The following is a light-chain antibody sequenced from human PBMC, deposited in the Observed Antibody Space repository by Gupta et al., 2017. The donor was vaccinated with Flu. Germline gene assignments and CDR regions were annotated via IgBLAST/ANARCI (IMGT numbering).Light chain of an antibody. CDR1: NIENRN. CDR2: RDI. V-gene: IGLV3-9*01. Sequence: VSVALGQTSSITCGGNNIENRNVHWYQQKPGQAPVLVIYRDISRPAGIPERFSGSNSGNTATLTISGAQDGDEADYYCQVWYSRTEVFGGG. CDR3: QVWYSRTEV. J-gene: IGLJ2*01.